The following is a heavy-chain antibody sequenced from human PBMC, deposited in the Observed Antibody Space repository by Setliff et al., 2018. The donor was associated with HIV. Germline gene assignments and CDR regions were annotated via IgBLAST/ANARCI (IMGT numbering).Heavy chain of an antibody. CDR2: IHYTGST. CDR3: ARGVTHPPPFGAFDI. V-gene: IGHV4-59*01. Sequence: SETLSLTCTVSDVSISAYYWSWIRQPPGKGLEWIGYIHYTGSTYYNPSLKSRLTISVDTSKDQFSLKLRPVTAADTAFYYCARGVTHPPPFGAFDIWGLGTLVTVSS. CDR1: DVSISAYY. J-gene: IGHJ3*02. D-gene: IGHD5-18*01.